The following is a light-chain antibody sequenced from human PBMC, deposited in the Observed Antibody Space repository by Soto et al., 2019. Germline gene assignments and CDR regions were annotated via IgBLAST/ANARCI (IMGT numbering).Light chain of an antibody. CDR3: GTWDYSLMGVL. CDR2: RDY. CDR1: SSNIGYSY. J-gene: IGLJ2*01. V-gene: IGLV1-47*01. Sequence: QSVLPQPPSASGIPGQRVTISCSGSSSNIGYSYVYWYQQLPGTAPKLLTYRDYQRPSGGADRFSGSKSVTLASLAISGLGSEDEADYYCGTWDYSLMGVLFGGGTKLAVL.